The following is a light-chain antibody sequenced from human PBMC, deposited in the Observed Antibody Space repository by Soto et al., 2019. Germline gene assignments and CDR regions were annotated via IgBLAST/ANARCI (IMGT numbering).Light chain of an antibody. J-gene: IGKJ1*01. V-gene: IGKV1-5*03. CDR1: QSINSW. Sequence: DLQMTQSPSTLSASVGDRVTITCRASQSINSWLAWYQQKPGKAPSLVIYKASILESGVPSRFSGSGSGTEFTLTISSLQPDDFATYYCQQYHSYSWTFGQGTKVDMK. CDR3: QQYHSYSWT. CDR2: KAS.